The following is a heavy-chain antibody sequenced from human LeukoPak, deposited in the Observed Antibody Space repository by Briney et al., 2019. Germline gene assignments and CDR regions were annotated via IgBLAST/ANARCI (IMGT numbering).Heavy chain of an antibody. D-gene: IGHD3-22*01. CDR3: AKDHTKYYYDSSGYYSY. CDR2: ISGSGGST. J-gene: IGHJ4*02. CDR1: GFTFSSYG. V-gene: IGHV3-23*01. Sequence: GGSLRLSCAASGFTFSSYGMSWVRQAPGKGLEWVSAISGSGGSTYYADSVKGRFTISRDNSKNTLYLQMNSLRVEDTAVYYCAKDHTKYYYDSSGYYSYWGQGTLVTVSS.